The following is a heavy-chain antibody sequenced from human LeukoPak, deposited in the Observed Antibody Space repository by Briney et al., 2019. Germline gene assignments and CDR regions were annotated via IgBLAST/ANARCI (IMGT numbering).Heavy chain of an antibody. CDR2: ISYDGSNK. J-gene: IGHJ6*02. CDR1: GFTFSSYA. D-gene: IGHD2-2*03. V-gene: IGHV3-30-3*01. CDR3: ARDNVDIVVVPAARAADYYGMDV. Sequence: GGSLRLSCAASGFTFSSYAMHWVRQAPGKGLEWVAVISYDGSNKYYADSVKGRFTISRDNSKNTLYLQMNSLRAEDTAVYYCARDNVDIVVVPAARAADYYGMDVWGQGTTVTVSS.